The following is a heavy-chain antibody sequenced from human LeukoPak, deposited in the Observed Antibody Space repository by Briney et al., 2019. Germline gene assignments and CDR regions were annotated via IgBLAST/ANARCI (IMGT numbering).Heavy chain of an antibody. D-gene: IGHD2-2*01. J-gene: IGHJ2*01. CDR1: GFTVSSDY. CDR3: ARESTSWYFDL. Sequence: GGSLRLSCAASGFTVSSDYMSWVRQAPGKGLEWVSVIYSGGSTYYADSVKGRFTISRDNSKNTLYLQMNSLRAEDTAVYYCARESTSWYFDLWGRGTLVTVSS. CDR2: IYSGGST. V-gene: IGHV3-53*01.